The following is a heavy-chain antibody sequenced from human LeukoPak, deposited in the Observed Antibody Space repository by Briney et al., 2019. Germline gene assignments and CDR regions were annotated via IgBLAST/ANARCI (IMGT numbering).Heavy chain of an antibody. CDR3: ARDISYYDFFYYYYYMDV. Sequence: GGSLRLSCAASGFTFSDYYMSWIRQAPGKGPEWVSYISSSGSTIYYADSVKGRFTISRDNAKNSLYLQMNSLRAEDTAVYYCARDISYYDFFYYYYYMDVWGKGTTVTVSS. V-gene: IGHV3-11*04. D-gene: IGHD3-3*01. CDR1: GFTFSDYY. CDR2: ISSSGSTI. J-gene: IGHJ6*03.